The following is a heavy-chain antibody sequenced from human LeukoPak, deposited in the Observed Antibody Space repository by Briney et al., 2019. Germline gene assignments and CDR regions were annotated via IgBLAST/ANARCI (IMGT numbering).Heavy chain of an antibody. Sequence: PGRSLRLSCVVPGFTFSSYGMHWVRQAPGKGLEWVAVISYDGSNKYYADSVKGRFTISRDNSKNTLYLQMNSLRAEDTAVYYWAKRGYYYDSSGYYRRTYFDYCVQGTLVIVSS. CDR2: ISYDGSNK. D-gene: IGHD3-22*01. CDR3: AKRGYYYDSSGYYRRTYFDY. J-gene: IGHJ4*02. CDR1: GFTFSSYG. V-gene: IGHV3-30*18.